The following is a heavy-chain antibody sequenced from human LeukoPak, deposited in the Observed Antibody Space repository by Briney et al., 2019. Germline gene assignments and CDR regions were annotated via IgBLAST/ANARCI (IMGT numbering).Heavy chain of an antibody. CDR3: ARDQGSSSFDGYYYYYGMDV. Sequence: PSGTLSLTCTVSGGSISSYYWSWIRQPPGKGLEWIGYIYYSGSTNYNPSLKSRVTISVDTSKNQFSLKLSSVTAADTAVYYCARDQGSSSFDGYYYYYGMDVWGQGTTVTVSS. J-gene: IGHJ6*02. CDR1: GGSISSYY. V-gene: IGHV4-59*01. D-gene: IGHD6-13*01. CDR2: IYYSGST.